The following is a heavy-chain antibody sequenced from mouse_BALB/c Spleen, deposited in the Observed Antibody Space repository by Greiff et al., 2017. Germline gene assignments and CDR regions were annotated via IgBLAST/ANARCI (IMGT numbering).Heavy chain of an antibody. CDR3: ASPQTGTGAWFAY. J-gene: IGHJ3*01. CDR1: GFNIKDTY. CDR2: IDPANGNT. Sequence: VQLQQSGAELVKPGASVKLSCTASGFNIKDTYMHWVKQRPEQGLEWIGRIDPANGNTKYDPKFQGKATITADTSSNTAYLQLSSLTSEDTAVYYGASPQTGTGAWFAYWGQGTLVTVSA. V-gene: IGHV14-3*02. D-gene: IGHD4-1*01.